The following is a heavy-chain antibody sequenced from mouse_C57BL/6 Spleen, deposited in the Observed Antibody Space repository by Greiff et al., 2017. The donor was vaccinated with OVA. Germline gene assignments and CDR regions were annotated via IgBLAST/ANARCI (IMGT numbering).Heavy chain of an antibody. V-gene: IGHV5-16*01. D-gene: IGHD2-5*01. CDR3: ARYSNYEWYFDV. J-gene: IGHJ1*03. CDR1: GFTFSDYY. Sequence: EVMLVESEGGLVQPGSSMKLSCTASGFTFSDYYMAWVRQVPEKGLEWVANINYDGSSTYYLDSLKSRFIISRDNAKNILYLQMSSLKSEDTATYYCARYSNYEWYFDVWGTGTTVTVSS. CDR2: INYDGSST.